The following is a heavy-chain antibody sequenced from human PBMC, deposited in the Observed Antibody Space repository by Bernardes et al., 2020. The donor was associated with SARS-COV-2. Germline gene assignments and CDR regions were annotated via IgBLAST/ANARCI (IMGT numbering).Heavy chain of an antibody. CDR3: ATAREEY. V-gene: IGHV3-7*01. CDR2: IKQDGSDQ. J-gene: IGHJ4*02. Sequence: GGSLRLSCAASGFTFSSYWMSWVRQAPGKGLEWVANIKQDGSDQNYIDSVKGRFTISRDNAKNSLYLQMNSLRAEDTAVYYCATAREEYWGQGTPVTVSS. CDR1: GFTFSSYW.